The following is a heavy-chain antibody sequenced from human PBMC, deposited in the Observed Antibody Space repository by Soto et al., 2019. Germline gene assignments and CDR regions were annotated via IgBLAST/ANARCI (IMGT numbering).Heavy chain of an antibody. CDR1: GGTFSTYV. J-gene: IGHJ6*02. CDR2: VITMSGSS. V-gene: IGHV1-69*06. CDR3: ARGRPRSGPPFYYYGLDV. D-gene: IGHD1-26*01. Sequence: QVQLVQSGAEVKKPGSSVKVSCKASGGTFSTYVISWVRQAPGQGLEWMGRVITMSGSSNYAQKFQGRVTITADKDTSIAYMEVRSLRSEDTAVYYCARGRPRSGPPFYYYGLDVGGQGTTVIVSS.